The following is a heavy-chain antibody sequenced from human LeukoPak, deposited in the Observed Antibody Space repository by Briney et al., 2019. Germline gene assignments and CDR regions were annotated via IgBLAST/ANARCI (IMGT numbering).Heavy chain of an antibody. V-gene: IGHV4-34*01. Sequence: SETLSLTCADYGGSFIGYYWSWVRQPPGRGLEWIGEINHSGSTNYNPSLKSRVTISVDTCKNQFSPKLSSVTAADTAVYYCASIVRGALAYSDYCGQGTLVTVSS. J-gene: IGHJ4*02. CDR3: ASIVRGALAYSDY. CDR2: INHSGST. CDR1: GGSFIGYY. D-gene: IGHD3-10*01.